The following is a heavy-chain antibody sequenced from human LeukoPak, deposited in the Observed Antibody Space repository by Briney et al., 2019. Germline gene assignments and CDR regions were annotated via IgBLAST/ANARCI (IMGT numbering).Heavy chain of an antibody. D-gene: IGHD1-1*01. CDR2: ISSSSSYT. CDR1: GFIFSDYY. CDR3: ASFDWNDGGAFDI. Sequence: GGSLRLSCAGSGFIFSDYYMSWIRQSPGKGLEWVSYISSSSSYTNYADSLKGRFIISRDNAKNSLYLQMNSLRAEDTAVSYCASFDWNDGGAFDIWGQGTMVTVSS. J-gene: IGHJ3*02. V-gene: IGHV3-11*03.